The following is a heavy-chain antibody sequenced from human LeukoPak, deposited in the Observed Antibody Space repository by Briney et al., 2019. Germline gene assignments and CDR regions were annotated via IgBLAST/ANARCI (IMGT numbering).Heavy chain of an antibody. V-gene: IGHV3-23*01. CDR3: ARISTIGTKWVY. D-gene: IGHD1-1*01. CDR2: ISGSGGST. Sequence: GGSLRLSCAASGFTFSSYAMSWVRQAPGKGLEWVSAISGSGGSTYYADSVKGRFIISRDNSKNTLYLQMNSLRAEDTAVYYCARISTIGTKWVYWGQGTLVTVSS. J-gene: IGHJ4*02. CDR1: GFTFSSYA.